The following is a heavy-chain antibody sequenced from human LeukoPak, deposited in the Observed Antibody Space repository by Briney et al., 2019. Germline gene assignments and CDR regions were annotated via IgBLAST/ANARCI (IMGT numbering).Heavy chain of an antibody. J-gene: IGHJ6*03. CDR2: IYYSGST. CDR3: ARRARGHYYYYMDV. CDR1: GGSISSSSYY. Sequence: PSETLSLTCTVSGGSISSSSYYWGWIRQPPGKGLEWIGSIYYSGSTYYNPSLKSRVTISVDTSKNQFSLKLSSVTAADTAVYYCARRARGHYYYYMDVWGKGTTVTVSS. V-gene: IGHV4-39*01. D-gene: IGHD3-10*01.